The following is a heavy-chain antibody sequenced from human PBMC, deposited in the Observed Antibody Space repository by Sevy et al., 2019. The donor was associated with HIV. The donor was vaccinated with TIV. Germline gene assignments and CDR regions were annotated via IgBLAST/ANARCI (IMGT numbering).Heavy chain of an antibody. Sequence: SETLSLTCTVSGGSISSSSYYWGWIRQPPGKGLEWIGSIYYRGSTYYNPSLKSRVTISVDTSKNQFSLKLSSVTAADTAVYYCARQTSGPPGDPWGQGTLVTVSS. J-gene: IGHJ5*02. V-gene: IGHV4-39*01. CDR2: IYYRGST. CDR3: ARQTSGPPGDP. CDR1: GGSISSSSYY.